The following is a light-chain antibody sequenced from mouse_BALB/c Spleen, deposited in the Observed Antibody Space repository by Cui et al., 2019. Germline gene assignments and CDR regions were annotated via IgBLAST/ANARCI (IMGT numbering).Light chain of an antibody. J-gene: IGKJ5*01. Sequence: QIVLTQSPAIMSASPGEKVTMTCSASSSVSYMYWYQQKPGSSPRLLIYDTSNLASGVPVRFSGSGSGTSYSLTISRMEAEDAATYYCQQWSSYQLTFGVGTKLELK. V-gene: IGKV4-55*01. CDR2: DTS. CDR1: SSVSY. CDR3: QQWSSYQLT.